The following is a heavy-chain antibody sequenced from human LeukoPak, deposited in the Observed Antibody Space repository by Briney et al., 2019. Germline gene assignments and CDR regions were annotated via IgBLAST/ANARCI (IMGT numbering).Heavy chain of an antibody. CDR1: GPSVRSNNFY. V-gene: IGHV4-61*02. CDR2: IYTRGSA. D-gene: IGHD4-17*01. Sequence: SETLSLTCTVPGPSVRSNNFYSSWVRQPAGKGLEWIGRIYTRGSADYSPSLKSRVTISLDTSKNHLSLNLRSVTPANTAIYYCALGSINYGAYFSSWGQGTPVTVSS. CDR3: ALGSINYGAYFSS. J-gene: IGHJ4*02.